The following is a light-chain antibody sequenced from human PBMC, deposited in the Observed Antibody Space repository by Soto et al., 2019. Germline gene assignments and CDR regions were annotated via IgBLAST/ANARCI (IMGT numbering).Light chain of an antibody. CDR3: QQYYSYPRT. V-gene: IGKV1-39*01. CDR1: QSISSY. J-gene: IGKJ1*01. CDR2: AAS. Sequence: IQMTQTPTTLSASVGDRVTLPCRASQSISSYLNWYQQKPGKAPKLLIYAASSLQSGVPSRFSGSGSGTDFTLTISCLQSEDFATYYCQQYYSYPRTFGQGTKVDIK.